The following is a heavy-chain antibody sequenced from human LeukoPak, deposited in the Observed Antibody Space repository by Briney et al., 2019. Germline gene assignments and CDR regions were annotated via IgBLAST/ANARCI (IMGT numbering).Heavy chain of an antibody. J-gene: IGHJ4*02. V-gene: IGHV1-3*01. CDR1: GYTFTNYA. CDR2: INAGNGNT. Sequence: ASVKVSCKASGYTFTNYAMHWVRQTPGQGLEWMGWINAGNGNTKYSQKFQGRVTITRDTFATTGYMELSSLRSEDTAVYYCARSDIVATNPDYWGQGTLVTVSS. CDR3: ARSDIVATNPDY. D-gene: IGHD5-12*01.